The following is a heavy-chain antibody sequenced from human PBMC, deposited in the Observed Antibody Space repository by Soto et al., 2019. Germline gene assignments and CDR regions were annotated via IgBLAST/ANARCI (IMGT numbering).Heavy chain of an antibody. V-gene: IGHV3-74*01. CDR2: ISSDGRST. D-gene: IGHD3-10*01. CDR1: GFTFSSYW. J-gene: IGHJ6*02. CDR3: ARDGRGPYGMDF. Sequence: EVQLVETGGGLAQPGGSLRLSCAASGFTFSSYWMYWVRQAPGKWLVWVSRISSDGRSTSYSDSVKGRSTISRDDAKSTLALQMNSLRVEDTAVYYCARDGRGPYGMDFWGQGTTVTVSS.